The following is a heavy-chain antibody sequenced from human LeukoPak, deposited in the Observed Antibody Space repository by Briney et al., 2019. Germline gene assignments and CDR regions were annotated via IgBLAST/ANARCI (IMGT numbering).Heavy chain of an antibody. J-gene: IGHJ4*02. CDR1: GGSINNNY. Sequence: RTSETLSLTCAVSGGSINNNYWTWIRQPAGKGLEWIGRIYSSGTTTYNPSLKSRVTISVDTSKNQFSLKLSSVTAADTAVYYCARLPGATSNVDYWGQGTLVTVSS. CDR2: IYSSGTT. D-gene: IGHD1-26*01. V-gene: IGHV4-4*07. CDR3: ARLPGATSNVDY.